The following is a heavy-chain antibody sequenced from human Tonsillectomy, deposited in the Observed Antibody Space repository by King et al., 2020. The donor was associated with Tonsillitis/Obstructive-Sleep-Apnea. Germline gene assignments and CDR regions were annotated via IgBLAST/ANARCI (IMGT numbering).Heavy chain of an antibody. D-gene: IGHD2-2*01. CDR3: ARGYCSNTSCYPYYSYMDV. V-gene: IGHV4-34*01. CDR2: INHSGST. Sequence: VQLQQWGAGLLKPSKTLSLTCAVYGESFSGYYWNWIRQPPGKGLEWIGEINHSGSTIYNPSLKSRVTISVDTSKNQFSLNLSSVTAADTAVYYCARGYCSNTSCYPYYSYMDVWGKGTTVTVSS. CDR1: GESFSGYY. J-gene: IGHJ6*03.